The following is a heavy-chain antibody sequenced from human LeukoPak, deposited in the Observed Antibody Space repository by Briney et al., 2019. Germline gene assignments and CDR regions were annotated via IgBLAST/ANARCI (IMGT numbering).Heavy chain of an antibody. J-gene: IGHJ5*02. D-gene: IGHD1-26*01. V-gene: IGHV4-59*01. CDR3: ARSVVGAAFDP. CDR2: IYYSGST. CDR1: GGSISSYY. Sequence: PSETLSLTCTVSGGSISSYYWSWIRQPPGKGLEWIGYIYYSGSTIYNPSLKSRVTISVDTSKNQFSLKLSSVTAADTAVYYCARSVVGAAFDPWGQGTLVTVSS.